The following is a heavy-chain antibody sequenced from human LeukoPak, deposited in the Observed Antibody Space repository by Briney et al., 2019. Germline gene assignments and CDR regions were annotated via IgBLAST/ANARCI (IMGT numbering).Heavy chain of an antibody. CDR2: IYYSGST. J-gene: IGHJ5*02. Sequence: SETLSLTCTVSGGSISSSSYYWGWIRQPPGKGLEWIGSIYYSGSTYYNPSLKSRVTISVDTSKNQFSLKLSSVTAADTAVYCCARLAERGYSYDNWFDPWGQGTLVTVSS. D-gene: IGHD5-18*01. V-gene: IGHV4-39*01. CDR3: ARLAERGYSYDNWFDP. CDR1: GGSISSSSYY.